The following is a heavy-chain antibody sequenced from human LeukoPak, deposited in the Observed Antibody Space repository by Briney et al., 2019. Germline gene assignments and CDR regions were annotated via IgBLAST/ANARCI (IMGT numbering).Heavy chain of an antibody. Sequence: GASVKVSCKASDYTYTSYGINWVRQAPGQGLEWMGWISTYNGYTYYAQKLQGRVTMTTDTSTSTAYMELRSLRSDDTAVYYCARGGLNTFDDYWGQGTLVTVSS. D-gene: IGHD2-2*02. CDR2: ISTYNGYT. CDR1: DYTYTSYG. V-gene: IGHV1-18*01. CDR3: ARGGLNTFDDY. J-gene: IGHJ4*02.